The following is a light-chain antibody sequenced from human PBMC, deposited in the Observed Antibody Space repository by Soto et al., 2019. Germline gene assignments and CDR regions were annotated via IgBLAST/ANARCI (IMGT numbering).Light chain of an antibody. J-gene: IGLJ3*02. CDR1: SSNVGSHY. CDR3: AVWDGSLGERX. Sequence: QSVLTQPPSVSATPGQRVTISCSGSSSNVGSHYVYWYQQLSGTAPKLLIYNNGQRPSGVPDRFSDSKSGTSASLAISGLRSEDEADYYCAVWDGSLGERXFGGGTXVAVL. V-gene: IGLV1-47*01. CDR2: NNG.